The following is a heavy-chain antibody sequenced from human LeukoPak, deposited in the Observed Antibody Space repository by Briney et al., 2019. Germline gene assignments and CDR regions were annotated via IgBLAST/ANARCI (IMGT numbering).Heavy chain of an antibody. Sequence: GGSLRLSCEASGFTFDEFGMSWFRQAPGKGLEWVGFIRSKAYGGTTEYAASVKGRFTISRDDSKSIAYLQMNSLKTEDTAVYYCTRGDFWTFDPWGQGTLVTVSS. CDR1: GFTFDEFG. J-gene: IGHJ5*02. CDR3: TRGDFWTFDP. V-gene: IGHV3-49*03. CDR2: IRSKAYGGTT. D-gene: IGHD3-3*01.